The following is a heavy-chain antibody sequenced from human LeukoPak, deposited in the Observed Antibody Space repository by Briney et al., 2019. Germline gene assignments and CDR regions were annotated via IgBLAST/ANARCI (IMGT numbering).Heavy chain of an antibody. CDR2: INSDGSAT. CDR1: GFIFMNYW. Sequence: GGSLRLSCAASGFIFMNYWMHWVRQAPGKGLKWLSRINSDGSATDYADSVKGRFTISKDNAKDTLYLQMDGLSAGDTAVYYCVRGGQYYFSSYDHWGQGTLVTVSS. CDR3: VRGGQYYFSSYDH. D-gene: IGHD3-10*01. J-gene: IGHJ4*02. V-gene: IGHV3-74*01.